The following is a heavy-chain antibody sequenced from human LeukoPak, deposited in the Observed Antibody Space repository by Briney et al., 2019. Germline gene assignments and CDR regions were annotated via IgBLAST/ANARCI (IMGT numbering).Heavy chain of an antibody. CDR1: GGSISTYH. J-gene: IGHJ3*02. Sequence: SETLSLTCTVSGGSISTYHWSWIRQPPGKGLEWIAYVYSSGHTNYNPSLKGRVTISVDTSKNQFSLKVNSVTAADTAVYYCARHPFSDGFDIWGQGTMVTVSS. CDR2: VYSSGHT. V-gene: IGHV4-59*08. CDR3: ARHPFSDGFDI.